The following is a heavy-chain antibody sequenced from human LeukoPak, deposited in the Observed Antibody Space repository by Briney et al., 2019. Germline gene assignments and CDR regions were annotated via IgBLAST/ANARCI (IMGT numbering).Heavy chain of an antibody. CDR2: ISYDGSNK. CDR3: AKVRVGLDVDFDY. D-gene: IGHD3-10*02. J-gene: IGHJ4*02. Sequence: PGGSLRLSCAVSGFTFSSYGMHWVRQAPGKGLEWLTVISYDGSNKHYADSVKGRLTISRDNSKNTLYLQMNSLRAEDTAVYYCAKVRVGLDVDFDYWGQGTPVTVSS. CDR1: GFTFSSYG. V-gene: IGHV3-33*05.